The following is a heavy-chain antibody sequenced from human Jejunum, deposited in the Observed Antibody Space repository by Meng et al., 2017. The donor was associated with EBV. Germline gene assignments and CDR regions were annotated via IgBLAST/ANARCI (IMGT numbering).Heavy chain of an antibody. CDR3: ARQGPSGRTFDY. Sequence: QLQTQESGPGLVKPSEPLSLTCTVSGGSISSSSYYWGWIRQPPGKGLEWIGTYYNSGSTYYNPSLKSRVTISVDTSKNQFSLKLISVTAADTAAYYCARQGPSGRTFDYWGQGTLVTVSS. J-gene: IGHJ4*02. D-gene: IGHD1-26*01. CDR2: YYNSGST. V-gene: IGHV4-39*01. CDR1: GGSISSSSYY.